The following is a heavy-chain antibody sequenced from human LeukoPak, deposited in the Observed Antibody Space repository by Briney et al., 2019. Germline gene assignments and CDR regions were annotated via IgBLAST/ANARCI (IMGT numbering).Heavy chain of an antibody. V-gene: IGHV3-23*01. CDR2: STGGTT. CDR1: GFTFSSSS. J-gene: IGHJ4*02. CDR3: ARYCTGSCYSGVDH. D-gene: IGHD2-15*01. Sequence: PGGSLRLSCAASGFTFSSSSMNWVRQAPGKGLEWVSTSTGGTTYYADSVRGRFTISRDNSKSTLYLQMNSLRAEDTAVYYCARYCTGSCYSGVDHWGQGTLVTVSS.